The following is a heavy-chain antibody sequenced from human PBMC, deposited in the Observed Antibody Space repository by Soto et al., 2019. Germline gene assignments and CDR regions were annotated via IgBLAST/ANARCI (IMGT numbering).Heavy chain of an antibody. CDR1: GNTFTHYY. CDR2: INPSGGHT. CDR3: ARGGHVVVVTAAFDY. V-gene: IGHV1-46*01. Sequence: QVQLMQSGAEVKKPGASVKVSCKASGNTFTHYYIHWVRQAPGQGLVWMGTINPSGGHTTYSQNFLGRVTMTRDTSTSTLYVELTSLTSDDTAVYYCARGGHVVVVTAAFDYWGQGTLVTVSS. J-gene: IGHJ4*02. D-gene: IGHD2-21*02.